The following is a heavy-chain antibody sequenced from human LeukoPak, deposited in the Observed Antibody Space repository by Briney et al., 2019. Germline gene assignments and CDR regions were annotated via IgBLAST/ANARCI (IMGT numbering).Heavy chain of an antibody. J-gene: IGHJ3*01. CDR2: ISTSGRT. V-gene: IGHV4-4*07. D-gene: IGHD1-1*01. Sequence: SETLSLTCTVSGGSISSYYWSWIRQPAGKGLEWIGRISTSGRTNYNPSLKSRLTISADTSKNLFSLILNSVSAADTAVYYCAVGRPRNTTRLDDGYDFWGQGTMVTVSS. CDR1: GGSISSYY. CDR3: AVGRPRNTTRLDDGYDF.